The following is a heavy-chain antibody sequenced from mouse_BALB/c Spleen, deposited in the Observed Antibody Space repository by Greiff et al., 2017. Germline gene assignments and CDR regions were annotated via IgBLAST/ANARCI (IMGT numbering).Heavy chain of an antibody. Sequence: EVQLQESGPGLVKPSQSLSLTCTVTGYSITSDYAWNWIRQFPGNKLEWMGYISYSGSTSYNPSLKSRISITRDTSKNQFFLQLNSVTTEDTATYYCARPHGKGHYYAMDYWGQGTSVTVSS. D-gene: IGHD2-1*01. J-gene: IGHJ4*01. CDR1: GYSITSDYA. CDR2: ISYSGST. CDR3: ARPHGKGHYYAMDY. V-gene: IGHV3-2*02.